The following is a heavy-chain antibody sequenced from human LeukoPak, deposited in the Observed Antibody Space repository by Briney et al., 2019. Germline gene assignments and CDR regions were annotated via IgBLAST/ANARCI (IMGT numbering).Heavy chain of an antibody. CDR1: GFTFSSYA. D-gene: IGHD6-19*01. CDR3: AKFSSGWYFGYYFDY. J-gene: IGHJ4*02. CDR2: ISGSGGST. Sequence: GGSLRLSCAASGFTFSSYAMSWVRQAPGKGLEWVSAISGSGGSTYYADSVKGRFTISRDNSKNTLYLQMNSLRAKDTAVYYCAKFSSGWYFGYYFDYWGQGTLVTVSS. V-gene: IGHV3-23*01.